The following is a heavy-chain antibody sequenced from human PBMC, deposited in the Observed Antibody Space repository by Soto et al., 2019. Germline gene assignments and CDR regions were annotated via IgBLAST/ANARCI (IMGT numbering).Heavy chain of an antibody. CDR3: ARDGIGYDYVWGSYRYTGDY. V-gene: IGHV1-18*01. CDR1: GYTFTSYG. Sequence: QVQLVQSGAEVKKPGASAKVSCKASGYTFTSYGISWVRQAPGQGLEWMGWISAYNGNTNYAQKLQGRVTMTTDTSTSTAYMELRSLRSDDTAVYYCARDGIGYDYVWGSYRYTGDYWGQGTLVTVSS. CDR2: ISAYNGNT. J-gene: IGHJ4*02. D-gene: IGHD3-16*02.